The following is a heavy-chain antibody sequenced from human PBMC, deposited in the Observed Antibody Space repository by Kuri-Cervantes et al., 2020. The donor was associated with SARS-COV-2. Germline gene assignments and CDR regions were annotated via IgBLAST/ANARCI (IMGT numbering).Heavy chain of an antibody. CDR1: GYTFTGYY. CDR2: INPNSGGT. D-gene: IGHD3-3*01. J-gene: IGHJ2*01. CDR3: ARGYTIFGVVGYFDL. V-gene: IGHV1-2*02. Sequence: ASVKVSCKASGYTFTGYYMHWVRQAPGQGLEWMGWINPNSGGTNYAQTFQGRVTMTRDTSISTAYMELSRLRSDDTAVYYCARGYTIFGVVGYFDLWGRGTLVTVSS.